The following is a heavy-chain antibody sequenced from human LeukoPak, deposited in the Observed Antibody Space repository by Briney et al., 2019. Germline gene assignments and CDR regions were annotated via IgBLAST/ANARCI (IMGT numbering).Heavy chain of an antibody. CDR2: MNPKSGNT. CDR3: ARGSFWSVNDGMDV. J-gene: IGHJ6*02. CDR1: GYTFTSYD. D-gene: IGHD3-3*01. V-gene: IGHV1-8*01. Sequence: ASVKVSCKASGYTFTSYDINWVRQATGQGLEWMGWMNPKSGNTGYAQKFQGRVTTTRNTSISTAYMELSSLRSEDTAVYYCARGSFWSVNDGMDVWGQGTTVTVSS.